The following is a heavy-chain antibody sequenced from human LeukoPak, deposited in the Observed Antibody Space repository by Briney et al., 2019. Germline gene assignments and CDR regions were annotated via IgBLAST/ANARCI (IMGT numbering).Heavy chain of an antibody. D-gene: IGHD2-2*01. J-gene: IGHJ3*02. Sequence: SVKVSCKASGYTFTTYGIDWVRQAPGQGLEWMGGIIPIFGTANYAQKFQGRVTITADESTSTAYMELSSLRSEDTAVYYCARGYCSSTSCYAPDAFDIWGQGTMVTVSS. V-gene: IGHV1-69*13. CDR3: ARGYCSSTSCYAPDAFDI. CDR2: IIPIFGTA. CDR1: GYTFTTYG.